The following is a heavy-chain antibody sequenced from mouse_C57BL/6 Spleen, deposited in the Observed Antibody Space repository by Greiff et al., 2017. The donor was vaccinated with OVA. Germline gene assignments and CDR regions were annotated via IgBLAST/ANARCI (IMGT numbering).Heavy chain of an antibody. Sequence: VQLQQPGAELVKPGASVKMSCKASGYTFTSYWITWVKQRPGQGLEWIGDIYPGSGSTNYNEKFKSKATLTVDTSSSTAYMQLSSLTSEDSAVYYCASSIYYDYPWFAYWGQGTLVTVSA. D-gene: IGHD2-4*01. V-gene: IGHV1-55*01. CDR1: GYTFTSYW. CDR2: IYPGSGST. J-gene: IGHJ3*01. CDR3: ASSIYYDYPWFAY.